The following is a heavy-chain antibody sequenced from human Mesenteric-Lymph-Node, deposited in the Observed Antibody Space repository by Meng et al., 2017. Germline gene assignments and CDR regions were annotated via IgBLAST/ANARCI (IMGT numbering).Heavy chain of an antibody. CDR1: GGSMSSGNYY. CDR3: ASFDHIPRRNYFDY. D-gene: IGHD2-21*01. J-gene: IGHJ4*02. CDR2: IHHSGSA. V-gene: IGHV4-30-4*01. Sequence: QVQLQESGPGLVAPSQTLSLTCTGFGGSMSSGNYYWSWIRQPPGKGLEWIGYIHHSGSAYYNPSLKSRVSISVDTSKNQFSLNLNSMTAADTAVYYCASFDHIPRRNYFDYWGQGTLVTVSS.